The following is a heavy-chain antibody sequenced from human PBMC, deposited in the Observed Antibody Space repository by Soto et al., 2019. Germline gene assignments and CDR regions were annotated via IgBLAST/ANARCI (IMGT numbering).Heavy chain of an antibody. D-gene: IGHD4-17*01. CDR1: GGTFSSYA. V-gene: IGHV1-69*12. Sequence: QVQLVQSGAEVKKPGSSVKVSCKASGGTFSSYAISWVRQAPGQGLEWMGGIIPIFGTANYAQKFQGRVTITADESTSTAYMELSSLRSEDTAVYYCARDRDGYGGNSPLHNYYYGMDVWGQGTTVTVSS. CDR2: IIPIFGTA. CDR3: ARDRDGYGGNSPLHNYYYGMDV. J-gene: IGHJ6*02.